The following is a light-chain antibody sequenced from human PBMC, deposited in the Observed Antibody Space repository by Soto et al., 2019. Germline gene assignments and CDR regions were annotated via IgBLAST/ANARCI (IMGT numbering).Light chain of an antibody. CDR1: QSVKSS. J-gene: IGKJ4*01. CDR3: QQRSNWPPVT. Sequence: EVVSTQSPAILSLSPGERATLSCRASQSVKSSLAWYQQKPGQPPRLLIYDASHRATGIPARFSGSGSGTDFTLTISSLEPEDVAVYFCQQRSNWPPVTFGGGTKVQI. CDR2: DAS. V-gene: IGKV3-11*01.